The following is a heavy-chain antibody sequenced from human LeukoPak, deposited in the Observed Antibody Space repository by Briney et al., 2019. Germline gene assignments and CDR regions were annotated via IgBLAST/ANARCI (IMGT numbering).Heavy chain of an antibody. CDR2: IYYSGST. D-gene: IGHD6-13*01. V-gene: IGHV4-59*08. CDR1: GGSINSYY. J-gene: IGHJ4*02. CDR3: ARHGRNQLANYFHY. Sequence: SETLSLTCTVSGGSINSYYWSWIRQPPGKGLEWIGNIYYSGSTNYNPSLKSRVTISVDTSKNQFSLKLSSVTAADTAVYYCARHGRNQLANYFHYWGQGTLVTVSS.